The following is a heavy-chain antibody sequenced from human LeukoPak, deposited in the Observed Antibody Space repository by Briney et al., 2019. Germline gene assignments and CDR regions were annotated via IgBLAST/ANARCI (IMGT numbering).Heavy chain of an antibody. CDR1: GTSINNYY. Sequence: PSETLSLTCTVSGTSINNYYWSWIRQPAGKELEWIGRIYTSGSTNYNPSLKSRVTMSVDTSRNQFSLRLSSVTAADTAVYYCARDAFYYYSSGSLAYWGQGTLVTVSS. D-gene: IGHD3-22*01. J-gene: IGHJ4*02. CDR3: ARDAFYYYSSGSLAY. V-gene: IGHV4-4*07. CDR2: IYTSGST.